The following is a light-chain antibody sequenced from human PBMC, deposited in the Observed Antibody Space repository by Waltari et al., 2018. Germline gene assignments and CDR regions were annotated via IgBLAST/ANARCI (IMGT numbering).Light chain of an antibody. CDR3: QSYDSSLSGSV. CDR1: TSNIGADYG. J-gene: IGLJ3*02. V-gene: IGLV1-40*01. CDR2: RNT. Sequence: QSVLTQPPSVSGAPGQRVTISCTGSTSNIGADYGVHWYQQVPGTAPKFLTYRNTHRPSGVPDRFSGSKSGTSASLAITGLQAEDEADYYCQSYDSSLSGSVFGGGTKLTVL.